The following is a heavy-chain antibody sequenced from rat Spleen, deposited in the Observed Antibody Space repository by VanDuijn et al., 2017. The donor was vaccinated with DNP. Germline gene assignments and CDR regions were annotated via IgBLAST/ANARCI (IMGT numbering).Heavy chain of an antibody. CDR2: ITNSGGST. Sequence: EVQLVETGGGLVQPGRSLKLSCVASGFTFSSYWMYWIRQAPTKGLEWVASITNSGGSTYYRDSVKGRFTISRDNAKSTLYLQMDSLRSEDTATYYCTTGGDYWGQGVMVTVSS. V-gene: IGHV5-31*01. CDR3: TTGGDY. CDR1: GFTFSSYW. J-gene: IGHJ2*01.